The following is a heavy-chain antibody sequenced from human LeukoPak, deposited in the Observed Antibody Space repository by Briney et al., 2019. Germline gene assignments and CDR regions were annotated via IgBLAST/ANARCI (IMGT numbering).Heavy chain of an antibody. CDR3: ARVTGYMIEDYFDY. Sequence: SETLSLTCTVSGGSISSGSYFWSWIRQPAGKGLEWIGRIYTSGSTNYNPSLKSRVTISVDTSKNQFSLKLRSVTAADTAVYYCARVTGYMIEDYFDYWGQGTLVTVSS. J-gene: IGHJ4*02. V-gene: IGHV4-61*02. D-gene: IGHD3-22*01. CDR1: GGSISSGSYF. CDR2: IYTSGST.